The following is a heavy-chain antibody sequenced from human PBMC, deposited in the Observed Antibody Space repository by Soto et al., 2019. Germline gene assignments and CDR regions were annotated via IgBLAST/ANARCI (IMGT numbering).Heavy chain of an antibody. V-gene: IGHV2-5*02. CDR1: GFSLSTSGVG. D-gene: IGHD6-13*01. CDR2: IYWDDDK. J-gene: IGHJ6*02. CDR3: PLFRQQRLVFPLDYGMDV. Sequence: QITLKESGPTLVKPTQTLTLTCTFSGFSLSTSGVGVGWIRQPPGKALEWLALIYWDDDKRYSPSLKTRLTITKYTFKYQVVLTMTNMDPEDTATYYRPLFRQQRLVFPLDYGMDVWGQGTTVTVSS.